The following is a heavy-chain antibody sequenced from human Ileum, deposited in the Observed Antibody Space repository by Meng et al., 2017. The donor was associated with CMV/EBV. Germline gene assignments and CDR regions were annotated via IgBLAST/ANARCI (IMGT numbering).Heavy chain of an antibody. J-gene: IGHJ4*02. CDR3: ARDGSAVAGTIHFDY. CDR2: IYYSGST. CDR1: GGSISSSSYY. D-gene: IGHD6-19*01. Sequence: SETLSLTCTVSGGSISSSSYYWGWIRQPPGKGLEWIGSIYYSGSTYYNPSLKSRVTISVDTSKNQFSLKLSSVTAADTAVYYCARDGSAVAGTIHFDYWGQGTLVTVSS. V-gene: IGHV4-39*07.